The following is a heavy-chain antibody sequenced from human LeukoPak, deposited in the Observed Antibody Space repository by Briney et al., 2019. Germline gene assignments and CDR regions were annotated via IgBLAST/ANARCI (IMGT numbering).Heavy chain of an antibody. V-gene: IGHV4-4*07. CDR3: ARQFLVGSTFHAFDL. CDR1: VVSMNGYY. Sequence: SETLSLTCSVSVVSMNGYYWSWLQQSAGNRLEWIGHVDSSGNTNYNPSLESRVTMSVDTSKKQFSLKLTSVTAADMAVHFCARQFLVGSTFHAFDLWGQGTRVTVSS. D-gene: IGHD1-26*01. CDR2: VDSSGNT. J-gene: IGHJ3*01.